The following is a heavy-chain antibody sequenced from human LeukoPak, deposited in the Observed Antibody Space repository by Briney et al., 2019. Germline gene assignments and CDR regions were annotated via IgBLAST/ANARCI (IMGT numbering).Heavy chain of an antibody. D-gene: IGHD2-8*01. CDR2: ISAGGGAT. Sequence: PGGSLRLSCAASGFTFSTYAMIWVRQAPGKGLDWVSGISAGGGATYYADSVKGRFSISRDNSKTTLLLQLNSLRGEDTALSYCAKDVGYCTDGVCFDGNAFDVWGQGTMVTVSS. CDR1: GFTFSTYA. V-gene: IGHV3-23*01. J-gene: IGHJ3*01. CDR3: AKDVGYCTDGVCFDGNAFDV.